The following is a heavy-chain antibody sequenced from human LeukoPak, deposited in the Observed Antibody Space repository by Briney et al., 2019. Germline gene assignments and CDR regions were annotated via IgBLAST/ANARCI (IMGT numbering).Heavy chain of an antibody. J-gene: IGHJ3*01. CDR3: ARVVLPPGGAFDG. CDR2: ISGSGGST. V-gene: IGHV3-23*01. CDR1: GFTFSSYA. D-gene: IGHD6-13*01. Sequence: GGSLRLSCAASGFTFSSYAMSWVRQAPGKGLEWVSSISGSGGSTYYADSVKGRFTISRDNSNNTLCLQMNSLRAECTAVYYCARVVLPPGGAFDGWREGRMVTVSA.